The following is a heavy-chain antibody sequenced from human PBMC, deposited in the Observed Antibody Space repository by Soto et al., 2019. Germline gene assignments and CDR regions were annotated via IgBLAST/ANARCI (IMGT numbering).Heavy chain of an antibody. Sequence: ASVKVSCKASGYTFTSYAMHWVRQAPGQRLEWMGWINAGNGNTKYSQKFQGRVTITRDTSASTAYMQLSSLRSEDTAVYYFARSSSIAARPIDYWGQGNLVTVSS. V-gene: IGHV1-3*01. CDR1: GYTFTSYA. D-gene: IGHD6-6*01. CDR2: INAGNGNT. CDR3: ARSSSIAARPIDY. J-gene: IGHJ4*02.